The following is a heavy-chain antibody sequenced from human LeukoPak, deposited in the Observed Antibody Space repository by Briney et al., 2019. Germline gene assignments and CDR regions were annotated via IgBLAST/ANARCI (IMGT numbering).Heavy chain of an antibody. CDR1: GFTFDDYG. D-gene: IGHD5-18*01. CDR2: INWNGGST. Sequence: PGGPLRLSCAASGFTFDDYGMSWVRQAPGKGLEWVSGINWNGGSTGYADSVKGRFTISRDNAKNSLYLQMNSLRAEDTAVYYCAKTSDTADYSYWGQGTLVTVSS. J-gene: IGHJ4*02. CDR3: AKTSDTADYSY. V-gene: IGHV3-20*04.